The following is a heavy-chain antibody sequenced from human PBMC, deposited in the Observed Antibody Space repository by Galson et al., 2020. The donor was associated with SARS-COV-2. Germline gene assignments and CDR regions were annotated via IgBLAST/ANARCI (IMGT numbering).Heavy chain of an antibody. CDR2: ISYSGHT. D-gene: IGHD2-15*01. Sequence: SETLSLTCPVSGGSISNYYWSWIRQPPRKGLEWIAFISYSGHTNYSPSLKSRVTISVDTYKNQFSLKMTSVTAADTAIYYCARHAAYCTGGSCESDFDYWGQGTLVTVSS. V-gene: IGHV4-59*08. CDR3: ARHAAYCTGGSCESDFDY. J-gene: IGHJ4*02. CDR1: GGSISNYY.